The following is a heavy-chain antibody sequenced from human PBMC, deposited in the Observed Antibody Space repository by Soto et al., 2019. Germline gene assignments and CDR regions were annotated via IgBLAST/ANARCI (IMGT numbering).Heavy chain of an antibody. Sequence: QVQLQESGPGLVKPSETLSLTCTVSGGSVSSGSYYWSWIRQPPGKGLEWIGYIYYSGSTNCHPPLKSRVTISVDTSKNQFSLKLSSVTAADTAVYYCARDGGRWLLDYWGQGTLVTVSS. CDR2: IYYSGST. V-gene: IGHV4-61*01. J-gene: IGHJ4*02. CDR3: ARDGGRWLLDY. CDR1: GGSVSSGSYY. D-gene: IGHD2-15*01.